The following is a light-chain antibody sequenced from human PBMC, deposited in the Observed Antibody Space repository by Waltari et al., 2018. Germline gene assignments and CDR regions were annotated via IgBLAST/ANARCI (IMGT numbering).Light chain of an antibody. V-gene: IGKV3-20*01. CDR1: PSVTRAF. CDR3: QHYLRLPVT. J-gene: IGKJ1*01. Sequence: IVLTQSPATLSFSPGESPTLSCRASPSVTRAFAWYQQKPGQAPRLLIYGASNRATGIPDRFSGSGSGTDFSLTISSLDPEDFAVYYCQHYLRLPVTFGQGTKVEVK. CDR2: GAS.